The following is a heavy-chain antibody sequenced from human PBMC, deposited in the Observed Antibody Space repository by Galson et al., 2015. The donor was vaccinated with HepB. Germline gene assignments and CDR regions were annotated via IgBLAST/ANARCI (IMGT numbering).Heavy chain of an antibody. J-gene: IGHJ4*02. V-gene: IGHV3-66*01. D-gene: IGHD4-17*01. Sequence: SLRLSCAASGFTVSSNYMSWVRQAPGKGLEWVSVIYSGGSTYYADSVKGRFTISRDNSKNTLYLQMNSLRAEDTAVYYCARGFFGLWDYGDYQYYFDYWGQGTLVTVSS. CDR1: GFTVSSNY. CDR2: IYSGGST. CDR3: ARGFFGLWDYGDYQYYFDY.